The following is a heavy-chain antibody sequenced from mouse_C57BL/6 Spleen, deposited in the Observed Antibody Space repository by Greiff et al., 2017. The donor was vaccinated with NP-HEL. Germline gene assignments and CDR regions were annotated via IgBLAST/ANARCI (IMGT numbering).Heavy chain of an antibody. CDR3: TRGVLWTY. J-gene: IGHJ3*01. CDR2: IDPETGGT. V-gene: IGHV1-15*01. D-gene: IGHD1-1*02. CDR1: GYTFTDYE. Sequence: QVQLKESGAELVRPGASVTLSCKASGYTFTDYEMHWVKQTPVHGLEWIGAIDPETGGTAYNQKFKGKAILTADKSSSTAYMELRSLTSEDSAVYYCTRGVLWTYWGQGTLVTVSA.